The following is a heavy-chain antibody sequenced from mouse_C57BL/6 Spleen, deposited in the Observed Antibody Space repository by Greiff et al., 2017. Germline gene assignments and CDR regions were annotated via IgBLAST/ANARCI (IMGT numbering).Heavy chain of an antibody. CDR1: GFTFSSYG. J-gene: IGHJ4*01. V-gene: IGHV5-6*01. D-gene: IGHD2-12*01. CDR3: ARQYSPYAMDY. Sequence: EVMLVEPGGDLVKPGGSLKLSCAASGFTFSSYGMSWVRQTPDKRLEWVATISSGGSYTYYPDSVKGRFTISRDNAKNTLYLQMSSLKSEDTAMYYCARQYSPYAMDYWGQGTSVTVSS. CDR2: ISSGGSYT.